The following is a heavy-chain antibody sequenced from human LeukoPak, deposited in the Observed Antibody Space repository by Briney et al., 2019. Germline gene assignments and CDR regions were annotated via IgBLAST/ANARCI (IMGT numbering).Heavy chain of an antibody. CDR2: ISAYNGNT. CDR3: ARERVAVVVVPAAIRSGYYYYGMDV. CDR1: GYTFTSYG. J-gene: IGHJ6*02. Sequence: GASVKVSCKASGYTFTSYGISWVRQAPGQGLEWMGWISAYNGNTNYAQKLQGRVTMTTDTSTSTAYMELRSLRSDDTAVYYCARERVAVVVVPAAIRSGYYYYGMDVWGQGTTVTVSS. V-gene: IGHV1-18*01. D-gene: IGHD2-2*01.